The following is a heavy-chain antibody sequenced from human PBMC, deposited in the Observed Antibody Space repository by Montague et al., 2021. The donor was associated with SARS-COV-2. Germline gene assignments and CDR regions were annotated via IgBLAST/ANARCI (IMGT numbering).Heavy chain of an antibody. CDR1: GGSISSYY. D-gene: IGHD4-23*01. CDR2: IYHNGST. Sequence: SETLSLTCTVSGGSISSYYWTWIRQPPGKGLESIGYIYHNGSTKYNPSLKSRVTISVDTSKNQFSLKLSSVSVADTAVYYCARGGGNSADHYNYTMDVWGQGTTVTVFS. CDR3: ARGGGNSADHYNYTMDV. J-gene: IGHJ6*02. V-gene: IGHV4-59*01.